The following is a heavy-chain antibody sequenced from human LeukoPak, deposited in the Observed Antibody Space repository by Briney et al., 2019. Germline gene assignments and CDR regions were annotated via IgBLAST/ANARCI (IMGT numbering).Heavy chain of an antibody. J-gene: IGHJ4*02. CDR2: ISYDGSNK. V-gene: IGHV3-30*04. D-gene: IGHD3-3*01. CDR1: GFTFSSYA. CDR3: ARSLLEWLLWGVFDY. Sequence: GGSLRLSCAASGFTFSSYAMHWVRQAPGKGLEWVAVISYDGSNKYYADSVKGRFTISRDNSKNTLYLQMNSLRAEDTAVYYCARSLLEWLLWGVFDYWGQGTLVTVSS.